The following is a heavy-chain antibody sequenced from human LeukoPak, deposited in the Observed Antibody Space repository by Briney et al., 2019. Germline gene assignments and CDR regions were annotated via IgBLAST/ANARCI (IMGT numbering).Heavy chain of an antibody. V-gene: IGHV1-69*13. CDR2: IIPIFGTA. CDR3: ARDHLVGPEPNIVVVPAATIDNWFDP. Sequence: GASVKVSCKASGGTFSSYAISWVRQAPGQGLEWMGGIIPIFGTANYAQKFQGRVTITADESTSTAYMELSSLRSEDTAVYYCARDHLVGPEPNIVVVPAATIDNWFDPWGQGTLVTVSS. J-gene: IGHJ5*02. CDR1: GGTFSSYA. D-gene: IGHD2-2*01.